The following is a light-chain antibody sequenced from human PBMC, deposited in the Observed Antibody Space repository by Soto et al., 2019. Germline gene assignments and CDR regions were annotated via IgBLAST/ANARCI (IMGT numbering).Light chain of an antibody. CDR2: DDN. CDR3: AAWDDSLNGVV. V-gene: IGLV1-44*01. J-gene: IGLJ2*01. Sequence: QSVLTQPPSASGTPGQRVTISCSGSSSNIGSHIVNWYQQLPGTAPKFLMYDDNQRPSGVPDRFSGSRSGTSASLAISGLQSEDEADYYCAAWDDSLNGVVFGGGTKLTVL. CDR1: SSNIGSHI.